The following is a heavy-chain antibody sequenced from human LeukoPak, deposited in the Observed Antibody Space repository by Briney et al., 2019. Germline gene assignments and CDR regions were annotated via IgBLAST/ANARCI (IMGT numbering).Heavy chain of an antibody. CDR2: IYYSGST. Sequence: SETLSLTCTVSGGSISSYYWSWIRQPPGKGLEWIGYIYYSGSTNYNPSPKSRVTISVDTSKNQFSLKLSSVTAADTAVYYCARTYYDFWNSLGWGYGMDVWGQGTTVTVSS. D-gene: IGHD3-3*01. CDR1: GGSISSYY. V-gene: IGHV4-59*08. J-gene: IGHJ6*02. CDR3: ARTYYDFWNSLGWGYGMDV.